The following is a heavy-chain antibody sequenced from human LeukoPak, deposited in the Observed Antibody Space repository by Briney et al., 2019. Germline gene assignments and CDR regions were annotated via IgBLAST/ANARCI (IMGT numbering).Heavy chain of an antibody. V-gene: IGHV4-31*03. CDR3: ATRRASKFYFDY. CDR1: GGSISSGGYY. Sequence: PSETLSLTCTVSGGSISSGGYYWSWIRQHPGKGLEWIGYIYYSGSTYFNPSLKSRVTISVDVSKDQFSLKLSSVTAADTAVYYCATRRASKFYFDYWGQGTLVTVSS. CDR2: IYYSGST. J-gene: IGHJ4*02. D-gene: IGHD3-10*01.